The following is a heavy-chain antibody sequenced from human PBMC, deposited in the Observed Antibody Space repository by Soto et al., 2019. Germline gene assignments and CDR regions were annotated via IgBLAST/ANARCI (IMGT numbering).Heavy chain of an antibody. J-gene: IGHJ6*02. V-gene: IGHV3-21*01. D-gene: IGHD2-2*02. Sequence: PGGSLRLSCVVSGFTFSTYSINWVRQAPGKGLEWVSSISSRSDIYYADSVKGRFTISRENAKNSVSLQMNSLRAEDTAVYYCAREYTAGPLTYGLDVWGQGTTVTVSS. CDR2: ISSRSDI. CDR3: AREYTAGPLTYGLDV. CDR1: GFTFSTYS.